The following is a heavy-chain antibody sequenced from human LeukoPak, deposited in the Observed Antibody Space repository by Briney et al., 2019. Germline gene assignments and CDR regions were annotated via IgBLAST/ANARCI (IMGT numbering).Heavy chain of an antibody. V-gene: IGHV3-21*01. CDR2: ISSSSSYI. D-gene: IGHD3-22*01. CDR3: AREGYYYDSSGYLQYSTIDY. CDR1: GFTFSSYS. Sequence: PGGSLRLSCAASGFTFSSYSMNWVRQAPGKGLEWVSSISSSSSYIYYADSVKGRFTISRDNAKNSLYLQMNSLRAEGTAVYYCAREGYYYDSSGYLQYSTIDYWGQGTLVTVSS. J-gene: IGHJ4*02.